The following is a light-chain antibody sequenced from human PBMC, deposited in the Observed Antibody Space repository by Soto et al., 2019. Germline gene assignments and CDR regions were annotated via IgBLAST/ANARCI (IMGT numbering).Light chain of an antibody. Sequence: DIQVTQSPSSLSASVGDRVTITCQASQDISDYLNWYQHKAGEAPKLLIFDASNLETGVPSRFSGCGSGTEFIFPISSLQPEDVAPYYGQHYDKPAIFTFGPGTNVDIK. V-gene: IGKV1-33*01. CDR2: DAS. J-gene: IGKJ3*01. CDR3: QHYDKPAIFT. CDR1: QDISDY.